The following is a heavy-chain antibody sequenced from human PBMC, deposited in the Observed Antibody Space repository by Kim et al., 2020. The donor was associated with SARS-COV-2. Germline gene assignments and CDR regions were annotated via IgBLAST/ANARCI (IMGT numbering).Heavy chain of an antibody. V-gene: IGHV3-9*01. D-gene: IGHD3-10*01. J-gene: IGHJ6*01. CDR2: ISWNSGSI. Sequence: GGSLRLSCAASGFTFDDYAMHWVRQAPGKGLEWVSGISWNSGSIGYADSVKGRFTISRDNAKNSLYLQMNSLRAEDTALYYCAKDTGSLWFGDSSAYYY. CDR1: GFTFDDYA. CDR3: AKDTGSLWFGDSSAYYY.